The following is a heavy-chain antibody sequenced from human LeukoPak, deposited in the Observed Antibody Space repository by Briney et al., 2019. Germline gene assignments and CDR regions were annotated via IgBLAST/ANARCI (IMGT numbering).Heavy chain of an antibody. CDR1: GYTFTSYY. J-gene: IGHJ5*02. V-gene: IGHV1-46*01. CDR3: ARALIAAAGNHLYWFDP. Sequence: ASVKVSCKASGYTFTSYYMHWVRQAPGQGLEWMGIINPSGGSKSYAQKFQGRVTMTRDTSTSTVYMELSSLRSEDTAVYYCARALIAAAGNHLYWFDPWGQGTLVTVSS. CDR2: INPSGGSK. D-gene: IGHD6-13*01.